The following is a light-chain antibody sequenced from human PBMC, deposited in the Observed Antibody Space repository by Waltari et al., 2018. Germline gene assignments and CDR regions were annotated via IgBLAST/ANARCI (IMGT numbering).Light chain of an antibody. CDR2: EVT. Sequence: QSGLTQPASVYGSPGQSITIFCTGTSSAVGNYNLVSWYQQYPGKAPKLMVYEVTKRTSGVSDRFSGSKSGNTASLTIYGLQSEDEADYYCCSYAGLGIYVFGTGTKVTVL. CDR1: SSAVGNYNL. V-gene: IGLV2-23*02. J-gene: IGLJ1*01. CDR3: CSYAGLGIYV.